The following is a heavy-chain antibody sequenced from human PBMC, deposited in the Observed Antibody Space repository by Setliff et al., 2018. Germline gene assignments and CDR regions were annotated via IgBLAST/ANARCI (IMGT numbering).Heavy chain of an antibody. CDR3: TRDRGPYDFWGAYFVY. J-gene: IGHJ4*02. V-gene: IGHV3-49*04. Sequence: GGSLRLSCAASGFTFSSYSMNWVRQAPGKGLEWIGLIKNKGYGETTEFAASVKGRFTISRDDSKSIAYLHMSSLKTEDTAVYYCTRDRGPYDFWGAYFVYWGQGSLVTVSS. CDR1: GFTFSSYS. D-gene: IGHD3-3*01. CDR2: IKNKGYGETT.